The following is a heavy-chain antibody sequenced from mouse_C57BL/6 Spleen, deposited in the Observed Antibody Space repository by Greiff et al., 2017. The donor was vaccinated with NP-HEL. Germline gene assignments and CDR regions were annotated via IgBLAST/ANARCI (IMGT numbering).Heavy chain of an antibody. CDR2: IDPSDSET. CDR1: GYTFTSYW. CDR3: ARGVTTVVEDYYAMDY. D-gene: IGHD1-1*01. V-gene: IGHV1-52*01. J-gene: IGHJ4*01. Sequence: QVQLQQPGAGLVRPGSSVKLSCKASGYTFTSYWMHWVKQRPIQGLEWIGNIDPSDSETHYNQKFKDKATLTVDKSSSTAYMQLSSLTSEDSAVYYCARGVTTVVEDYYAMDYWGQGTSVTVSS.